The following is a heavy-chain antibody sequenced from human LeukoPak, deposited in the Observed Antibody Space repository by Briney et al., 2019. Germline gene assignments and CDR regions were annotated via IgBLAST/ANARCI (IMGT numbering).Heavy chain of an antibody. CDR3: ARDNGGTAAEIH. CDR1: GFTFSSYA. D-gene: IGHD6-13*01. CDR2: ISGSGGST. J-gene: IGHJ4*02. V-gene: IGHV3-23*01. Sequence: GGSLRLSCAASGFTFSSYAMSWVRQAPGKGLEWVSAISGSGGSTYYADSVKGRFTISRDNAKNSLYLQMNSLRAEDTAVYYCARDNGGTAAEIHWGQGTLVTVSS.